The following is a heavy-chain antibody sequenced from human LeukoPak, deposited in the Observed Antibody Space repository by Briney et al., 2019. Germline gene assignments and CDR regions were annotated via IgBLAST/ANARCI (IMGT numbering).Heavy chain of an antibody. CDR2: INHSGST. CDR3: ARVKETTTTFHYFDYYMDV. Sequence: SETLSLTCAVYGGSFSAYSWSWIRQPPGKGLEWIGEINHSGSTNYNPSLKSRVTISVDTSKKQFSLKLSSVTAADTAVYYCARVKETTTTFHYFDYYMDVWDKGTTVTVSS. CDR1: GGSFSAYS. D-gene: IGHD5-24*01. J-gene: IGHJ6*03. V-gene: IGHV4-34*01.